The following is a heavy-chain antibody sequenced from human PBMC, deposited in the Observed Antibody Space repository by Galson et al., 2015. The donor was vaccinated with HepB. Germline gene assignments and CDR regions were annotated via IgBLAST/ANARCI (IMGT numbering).Heavy chain of an antibody. CDR2: MNPNSGNT. J-gene: IGHJ4*02. Sequence: SVKVSCKASGYTFTSYGISWVRQAPGQGLEWMGWMNPNSGNTGYAQKFQGRVTMTRDTSISTIYMELSSLRSEDTAVYYCTRGPRNYGFDYWGQGTLVTVSS. D-gene: IGHD1-7*01. V-gene: IGHV1-8*02. CDR1: GYTFTSYG. CDR3: TRGPRNYGFDY.